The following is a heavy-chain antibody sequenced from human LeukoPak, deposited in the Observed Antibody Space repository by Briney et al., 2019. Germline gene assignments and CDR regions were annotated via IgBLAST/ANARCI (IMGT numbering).Heavy chain of an antibody. CDR1: GFTFDDYA. CDR3: ARGGFSSGWYLRYYFDY. V-gene: IGHV3-20*04. J-gene: IGHJ4*02. D-gene: IGHD6-19*01. CDR2: INWNGDST. Sequence: GGSLRLSCAASGFTFDDYAMTWVRQASGKGLEWVSGINWNGDSTGYADSVKGRFTISRDNAKNSLYLQMNSLRAEDTALYYCARGGFSSGWYLRYYFDYWGQGTLVTVSS.